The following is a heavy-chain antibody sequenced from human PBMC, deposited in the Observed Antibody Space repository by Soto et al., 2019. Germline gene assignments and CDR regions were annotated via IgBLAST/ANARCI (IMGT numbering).Heavy chain of an antibody. Sequence: PGGSLRLSCAASGFTFSSYGMHWVRQAPGKGLEWVAVISYDGSNKYYADSVKGRFTISRDNSKNTLYLQMNSLRAEDTAVYYCAKPLLAYCGGDCNYFDYWGQGTLVTVSS. CDR3: AKPLLAYCGGDCNYFDY. CDR1: GFTFSSYG. D-gene: IGHD2-21*02. V-gene: IGHV3-30*18. J-gene: IGHJ4*02. CDR2: ISYDGSNK.